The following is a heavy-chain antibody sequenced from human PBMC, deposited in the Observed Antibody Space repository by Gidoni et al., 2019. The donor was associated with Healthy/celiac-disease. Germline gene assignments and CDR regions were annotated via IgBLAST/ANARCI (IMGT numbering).Heavy chain of an antibody. CDR1: GGTFSSYA. Sequence: VSCKASGGTFSSYAISWVRQAPGQGLEWMGGIIPIFGTANYAQKFQGRVTITADESTSTAYMELSSLRSEDTAVYYCARDRARVGATTRAGAFDIWGQGTMVTVSS. CDR3: ARDRARVGATTRAGAFDI. CDR2: IIPIFGTA. D-gene: IGHD1-26*01. V-gene: IGHV1-69*01. J-gene: IGHJ3*02.